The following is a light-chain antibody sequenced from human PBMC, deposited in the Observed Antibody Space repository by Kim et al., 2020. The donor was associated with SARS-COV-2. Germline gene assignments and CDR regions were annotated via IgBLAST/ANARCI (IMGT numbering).Light chain of an antibody. CDR1: SGHSIYA. Sequence: QPVLTQSPSASASLGSSVRLTCTLSSGHSIYAIAWHQQQPEKGPRYLMKLNNDGSHTKGDGIPDRFSGSSSGAERYLTISSLQSEDEADYYCQTSDTGIRVFGGGTQLTVL. J-gene: IGLJ3*02. CDR2: LNNDGSH. CDR3: QTSDTGIRV. V-gene: IGLV4-69*01.